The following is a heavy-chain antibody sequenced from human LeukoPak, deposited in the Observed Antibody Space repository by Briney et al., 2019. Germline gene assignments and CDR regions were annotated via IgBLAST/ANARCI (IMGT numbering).Heavy chain of an antibody. Sequence: ASVKVSCKASGYTFTGYYMHWVRQAPGQGLEWMGWVNPNSGGTNYAQKFQGRVTMTRDTSISTAYMELSRLRSDDTAVYYCARDQYGGNSRGDYWGQGTLVTVSS. V-gene: IGHV1-2*02. D-gene: IGHD4-23*01. J-gene: IGHJ4*02. CDR1: GYTFTGYY. CDR2: VNPNSGGT. CDR3: ARDQYGGNSRGDY.